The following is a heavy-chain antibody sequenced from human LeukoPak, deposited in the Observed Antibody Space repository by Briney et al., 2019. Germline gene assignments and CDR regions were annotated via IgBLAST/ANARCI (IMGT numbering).Heavy chain of an antibody. CDR3: AKARGSGWDAFDI. Sequence: GGSLRLSCAASGFTCSSYSMNWVRQAPGKGLEWVSTISSGSSDISYAGPVKGPFPHSRDHAHDSLYSQMDSLRAEDPAVFYCAKARGSGWDAFDIWGQGTMVTVSS. D-gene: IGHD6-19*01. J-gene: IGHJ3*02. V-gene: IGHV3-21*01. CDR1: GFTCSSYS. CDR2: ISSGSSDI.